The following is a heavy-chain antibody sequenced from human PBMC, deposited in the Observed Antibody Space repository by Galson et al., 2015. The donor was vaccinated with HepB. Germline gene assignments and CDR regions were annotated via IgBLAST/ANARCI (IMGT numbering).Heavy chain of an antibody. CDR3: ARDIIAAAPGSPRDY. D-gene: IGHD6-13*01. J-gene: IGHJ4*02. CDR1: GFTFSSYS. CDR2: ISSSSSYI. V-gene: IGHV3-21*01. Sequence: SLRLSCAASGFTFSSYSMNWVRQAPGKGLEWVSSISSSSSYIYYADSVKGRFTISRDNAKNSLYLQMNSLRAEDTAVYYCARDIIAAAPGSPRDYWGQGTLVTVSS.